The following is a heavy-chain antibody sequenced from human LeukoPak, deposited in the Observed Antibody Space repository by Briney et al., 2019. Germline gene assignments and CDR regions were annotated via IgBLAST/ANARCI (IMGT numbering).Heavy chain of an antibody. CDR1: GFTFTTYA. CDR2: ITGSGGST. J-gene: IGHJ4*02. D-gene: IGHD3-10*01. Sequence: GGSLRLSCAASGFTFTTYALTWVRQAPGKGLEWVSAITGSGGSTYYADSVRGRFTISRDNSKNTLYLQMNSLRAEDTAVYYCAREMVRVNYWGQGTLVTVSS. CDR3: AREMVRVNY. V-gene: IGHV3-23*01.